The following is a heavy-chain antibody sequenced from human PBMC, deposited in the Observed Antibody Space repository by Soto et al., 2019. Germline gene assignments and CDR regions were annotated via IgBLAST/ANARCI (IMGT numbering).Heavy chain of an antibody. Sequence: PSETLSLTCTVSGGYISSYYWSWIRQPPGKGLEWIGYIYYSGSTNYNPSLKSRVTISVDTSKNQFSLKLSSVTAADTAVYYCARHHDSWGQGTLVTVS. J-gene: IGHJ4*02. CDR2: IYYSGST. CDR1: GGYISSYY. CDR3: ARHHDS. V-gene: IGHV4-59*08.